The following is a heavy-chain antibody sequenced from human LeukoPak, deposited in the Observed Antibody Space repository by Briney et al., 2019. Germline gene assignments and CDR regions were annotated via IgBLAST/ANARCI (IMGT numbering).Heavy chain of an antibody. Sequence: SETLSLTCTVSGGSIRSYYWSWIRQPPGKGLEWIGYIYYSGSTDYNPSLKSRVTISVDTSKNQFSLKLSSVTAADTAAYYCARRSVVGATGFDYWGQGTLVTVSS. CDR3: ARRSVVGATGFDY. CDR2: IYYSGST. D-gene: IGHD1-26*01. V-gene: IGHV4-59*08. CDR1: GGSIRSYY. J-gene: IGHJ4*02.